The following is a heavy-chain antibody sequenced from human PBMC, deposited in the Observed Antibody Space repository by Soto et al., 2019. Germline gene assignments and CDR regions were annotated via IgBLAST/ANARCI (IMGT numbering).Heavy chain of an antibody. Sequence: EVQLLESGGGLAQPGGSLRLSCAAAGLTFSSHVMTRVRQTPGKGLEWVSGISASGDTTYYADSVRGRFTISRDSSENTVFLQMNSLRSEDTAVYYCVGGQNYFAYWGQGTLVTVSS. V-gene: IGHV3-23*01. CDR1: GLTFSSHV. D-gene: IGHD2-15*01. J-gene: IGHJ4*02. CDR3: VGGQNYFAY. CDR2: ISASGDTT.